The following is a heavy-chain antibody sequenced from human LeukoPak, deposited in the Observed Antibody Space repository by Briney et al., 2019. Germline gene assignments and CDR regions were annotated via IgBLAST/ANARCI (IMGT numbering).Heavy chain of an antibody. CDR2: IYHSGST. J-gene: IGHJ3*02. Sequence: PSETLSLTCAVSGGSISSGGYSWSWIRQPPGKGLEWIGYIYHSGSTYYNPSLKSRVTISVDRSKNQFSLKLSSVTAADTTVYYCARGGSYYDILTGPGRPEAFDIWGQGTMVTVSS. D-gene: IGHD3-9*01. CDR3: ARGGSYYDILTGPGRPEAFDI. V-gene: IGHV4-30-2*01. CDR1: GGSISSGGYS.